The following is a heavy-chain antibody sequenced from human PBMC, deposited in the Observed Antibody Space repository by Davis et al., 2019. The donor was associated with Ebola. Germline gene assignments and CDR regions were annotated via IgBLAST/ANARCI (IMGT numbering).Heavy chain of an antibody. CDR3: ARGGGWFDP. CDR2: MYHDGTT. CDR1: GGSIGNTMYY. J-gene: IGHJ5*02. D-gene: IGHD3-16*01. Sequence: SETLSLTCRVSGGSIGNTMYYWGWLRQSPGKGLEWIGSMYHDGTTYHNPSLRSRVALSVDTSKNQFALRLNSVTAADTAVYFCARGGGWFDPWGQGTLVTVSS. V-gene: IGHV4-39*01.